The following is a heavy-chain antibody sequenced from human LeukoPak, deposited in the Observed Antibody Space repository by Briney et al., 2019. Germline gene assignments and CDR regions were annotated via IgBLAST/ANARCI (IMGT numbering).Heavy chain of an antibody. CDR1: GGTFSSYA. Sequence: GASVKVSCKASGGTFSSYAISWVRQAPGQGLEWMGGIIPIFGTANYAQKFQGRVTITADESTSTAYMELSSLRSEDTAVYYCARGYYDSSGFYYFGYWGQGTLVTVSS. V-gene: IGHV1-69*13. D-gene: IGHD3-22*01. J-gene: IGHJ4*02. CDR2: IIPIFGTA. CDR3: ARGYYDSSGFYYFGY.